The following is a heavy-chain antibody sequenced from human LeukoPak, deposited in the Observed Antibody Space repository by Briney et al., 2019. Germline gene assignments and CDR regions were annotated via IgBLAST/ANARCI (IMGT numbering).Heavy chain of an antibody. Sequence: GGSLRLSCAGSGFTFSHFAIHWVRQAPGRGLERLAVIWYDGSQKYHAASVKGRFTISRDNSQNTAFLQMDSLRVEDTAVYYCAKEVGPDLGHWGQGTLASVSS. CDR1: GFTFSHFA. V-gene: IGHV3-33*06. CDR2: IWYDGSQK. D-gene: IGHD1-26*01. CDR3: AKEVGPDLGH. J-gene: IGHJ4*02.